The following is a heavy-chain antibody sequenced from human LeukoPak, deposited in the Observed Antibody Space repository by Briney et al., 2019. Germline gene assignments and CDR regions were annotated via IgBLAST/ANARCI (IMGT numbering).Heavy chain of an antibody. CDR2: IRSKAFGGTP. CDR1: GFSFGDYA. Sequence: GSLRLSCSAFGFSFGDYAMSWVRQAPGEGLEWAGFIRSKAFGGTPEYAASVKGRFAISRDDSKSIVYLQMNSLKTEDTAVYYCVRAVSPNDFSSGNYMDVWGKGTTVTVSS. CDR3: VRAVSPNDFSSGNYMDV. V-gene: IGHV3-49*04. D-gene: IGHD3-3*01. J-gene: IGHJ6*04.